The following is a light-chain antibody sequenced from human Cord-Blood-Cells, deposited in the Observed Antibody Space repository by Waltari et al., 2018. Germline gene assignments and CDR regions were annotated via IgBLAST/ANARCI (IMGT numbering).Light chain of an antibody. CDR2: DVS. Sequence: QSALTQPDSVSGSPGQSLTISCTGTTSHAGGHNYVSCYQQHPGKAPKLMIYDVSNRPSGVSNRFSGSKSGNTASLTISGLQAEDEADYYCSSYTSSSTPVVFGGGTKLTVL. CDR1: TSHAGGHNY. J-gene: IGLJ2*01. V-gene: IGLV2-14*01. CDR3: SSYTSSSTPVV.